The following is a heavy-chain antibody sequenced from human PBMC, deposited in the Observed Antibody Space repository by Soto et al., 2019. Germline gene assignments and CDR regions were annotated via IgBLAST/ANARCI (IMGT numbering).Heavy chain of an antibody. CDR2: ISWNSGSI. Sequence: GGSLRLSCAASGFTFDDYAMHWVRQAPGKGLEWVSGISWNSGSIGYADSVKGRFTISRDNAKNSLYLQMNSLRAEDTALYYCAKVSIVLVPAAPLDYWGQGTLVTVSS. CDR1: GFTFDDYA. J-gene: IGHJ4*02. CDR3: AKVSIVLVPAAPLDY. D-gene: IGHD2-2*01. V-gene: IGHV3-9*01.